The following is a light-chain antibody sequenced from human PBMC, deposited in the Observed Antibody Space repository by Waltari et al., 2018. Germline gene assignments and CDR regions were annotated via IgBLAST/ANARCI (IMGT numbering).Light chain of an antibody. CDR1: SSNIGSNY. V-gene: IGLV1-47*01. CDR3: SAWDDRLSGPV. Sequence: QSVLTQPPSASGTPGQRVTISCSGGSSNIGSNYVSWYQRLPGTAPKRLIYSNNQGPSAVPDRFSGSKSGASASLAISGLRSGDEADYYCSAWDDRLSGPVFGGGTKLTVL. J-gene: IGLJ2*01. CDR2: SNN.